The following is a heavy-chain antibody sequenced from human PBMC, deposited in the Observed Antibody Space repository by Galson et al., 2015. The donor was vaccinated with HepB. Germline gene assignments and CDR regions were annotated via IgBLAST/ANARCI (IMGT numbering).Heavy chain of an antibody. V-gene: IGHV4-39*01. CDR2: IYYSGST. Sequence: ETLSLTCTVSGGSISSSSYYWGWIRQPPGKGLEWIGSIYYSGSTYYNPSLKSRVTISVDTSKNQFSLKLSSVTAADTAVYYCASGKYGSGSYAGFDPWGQGTPVTVSS. CDR3: ASGKYGSGSYAGFDP. J-gene: IGHJ5*02. CDR1: GGSISSSSYY. D-gene: IGHD3-10*01.